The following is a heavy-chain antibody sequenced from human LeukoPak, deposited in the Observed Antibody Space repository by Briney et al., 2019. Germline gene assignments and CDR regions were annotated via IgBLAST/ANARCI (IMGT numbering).Heavy chain of an antibody. V-gene: IGHV3-9*01. CDR3: AKDWTYYYDSSGYPDY. CDR2: ISWNSGSI. Sequence: SGGSLRLSCAASGFTFDDYAMPWVRQAPGKGLEWVSGISWNSGSIGYAGSVKGRFTISRDNAKNSLYLQMNSLRAEDTALYYCAKDWTYYYDSSGYPDYWGQGTLVTVSS. J-gene: IGHJ4*02. D-gene: IGHD3-22*01. CDR1: GFTFDDYA.